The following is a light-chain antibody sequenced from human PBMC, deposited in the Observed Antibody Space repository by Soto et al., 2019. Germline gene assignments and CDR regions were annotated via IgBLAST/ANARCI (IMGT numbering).Light chain of an antibody. Sequence: EIVLTQSPATLSLSPGERATLSCRASESVSTFLAWYQQKPGQAPRLLIYEASSRATGIPARFSGGGSGTVFTLTSSRLEPEDFAVYYCQVYGPSPPITFGQGTRLEIK. CDR3: QVYGPSPPIT. CDR1: ESVSTF. V-gene: IGKV3-11*01. CDR2: EAS. J-gene: IGKJ5*01.